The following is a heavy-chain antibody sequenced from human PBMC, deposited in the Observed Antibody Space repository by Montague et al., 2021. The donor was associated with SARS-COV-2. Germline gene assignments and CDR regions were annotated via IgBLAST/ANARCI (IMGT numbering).Heavy chain of an antibody. CDR1: GGSVSSNRDS. Sequence: SETLSLTCTVFGGSVSSNRDSWGWIRQPPGRGLEWIGTFSYSGSTCSNPSLNNRVSISRDTSRNHFSLKLTSVTTADTAVYYCARHDIFSNWLDPWGQGTLVTVSS. V-gene: IGHV4-39*01. J-gene: IGHJ5*02. CDR3: ARHDIFSNWLDP. D-gene: IGHD3-9*01. CDR2: FSYSGST.